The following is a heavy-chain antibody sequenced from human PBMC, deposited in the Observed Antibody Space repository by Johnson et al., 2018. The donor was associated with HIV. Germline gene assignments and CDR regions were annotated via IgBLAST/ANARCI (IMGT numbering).Heavy chain of an antibody. Sequence: VQLVESGGGLVQPGGSLRLSCAASGFTFSSYAMSWVRQAPGKGLEWVSAIYSGGSTYYADSVKGRFTISRDNSKNTLYLQMNSLRAEDTAVYYCARSQVAATSEGAFDIWGQGTMVTVSS. CDR3: ARSQVAATSEGAFDI. D-gene: IGHD2-15*01. CDR1: GFTFSSYA. V-gene: IGHV3-66*01. CDR2: IYSGGST. J-gene: IGHJ3*02.